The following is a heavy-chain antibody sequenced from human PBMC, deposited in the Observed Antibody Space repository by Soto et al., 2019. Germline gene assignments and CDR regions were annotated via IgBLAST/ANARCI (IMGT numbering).Heavy chain of an antibody. CDR1: GGSVSSNNW. CDR3: ARPTLSYYYHGLDI. Sequence: SETLSLTCAVSGGSVSSNNWWSWVRQPPGKGLEWIGDIYDTGSTNYNPSLKSRVRMSLDKSKNHFYLNLTSVIAADTAVYYCARPTLSYYYHGLDIWGQGTTVTSP. CDR2: IYDTGST. J-gene: IGHJ6*02. D-gene: IGHD2-15*01. V-gene: IGHV4-4*02.